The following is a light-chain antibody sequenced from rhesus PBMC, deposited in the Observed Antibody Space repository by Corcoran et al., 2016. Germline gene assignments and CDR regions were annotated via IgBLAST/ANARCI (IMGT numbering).Light chain of an antibody. CDR2: AAS. CDR1: QNIYSD. Sequence: DIQMTQSPSALSASVGDRVTISCRASQNIYSDLAWYQQKPGKAPKLLIYAASSLQTGIPSRFSGSGSGTVFTLTISSLQPEDSAAYYCQHYYDSPRTFGQGTKVEIK. J-gene: IGKJ1*01. V-gene: IGKV1S12*01. CDR3: QHYYDSPRT.